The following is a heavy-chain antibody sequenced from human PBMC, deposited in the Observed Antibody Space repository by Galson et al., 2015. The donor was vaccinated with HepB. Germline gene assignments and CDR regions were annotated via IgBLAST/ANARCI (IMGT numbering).Heavy chain of an antibody. V-gene: IGHV3-11*06. Sequence: SLRLSCAASGFTFSDYYMSWIRQAPGKGLEWVSYISSSSSYTNYADSVKGRFTISRDNAKNSLYLQVNSLRAEDTAVYYCARRGCSSTSCLGWFDPWGQGTLVTVSS. CDR3: ARRGCSSTSCLGWFDP. CDR2: ISSSSSYT. CDR1: GFTFSDYY. J-gene: IGHJ5*02. D-gene: IGHD2-2*01.